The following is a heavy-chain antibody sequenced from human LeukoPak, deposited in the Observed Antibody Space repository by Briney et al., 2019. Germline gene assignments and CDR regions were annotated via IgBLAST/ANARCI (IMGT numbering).Heavy chain of an antibody. CDR1: GGSISSYY. CDR2: IYYSGST. J-gene: IGHJ2*01. V-gene: IGHV4-59*01. D-gene: IGHD3-3*01. CDR3: ARDPREHYDFWSGRAHWNFDL. Sequence: SETLSLTCTVSGGSISSYYWSWIRQPPGKGLEWIGYIYYSGSTNYNPSLKSRVTISVDKSKRQISLRLTSVTAADTAVYYCARDPREHYDFWSGRAHWNFDLWGRGALVAVSS.